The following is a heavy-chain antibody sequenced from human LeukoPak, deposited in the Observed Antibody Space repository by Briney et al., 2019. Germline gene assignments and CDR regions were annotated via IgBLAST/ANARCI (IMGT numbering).Heavy chain of an antibody. Sequence: PSETLSLTCAVYGGSFSGYYWSWIRQPPGKGLEWIGEIYHSGSTNYNPSLKSRVTISVDTSKNQFSLKLSSVTAADTAVYYCARGPNWFDPWGQGTLVTVSS. CDR1: GGSFSGYY. CDR3: ARGPNWFDP. V-gene: IGHV4-34*01. CDR2: IYHSGST. J-gene: IGHJ5*02.